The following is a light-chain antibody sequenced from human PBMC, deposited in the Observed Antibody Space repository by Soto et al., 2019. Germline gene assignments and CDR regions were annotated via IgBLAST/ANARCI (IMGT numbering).Light chain of an antibody. CDR1: SSDVGGYDL. V-gene: IGLV2-14*03. J-gene: IGLJ3*02. CDR2: DVS. Sequence: QSALTQPASVSASPGQSITISCTGTSSDVGGYDLVAWYQQHPGKAPKFMIYDVSNRPSGISDRFSGSKSGNTASLTISGLQAEDEADYFCSSSTTTANWVFGGGTKLTVL. CDR3: SSSTTTANWV.